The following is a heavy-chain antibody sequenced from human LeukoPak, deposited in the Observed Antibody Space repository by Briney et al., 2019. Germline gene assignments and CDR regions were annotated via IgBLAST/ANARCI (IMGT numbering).Heavy chain of an antibody. Sequence: GGSLRLSCAASGFTFSNYWMHWVRQAPGKGLVWVSRINSDGRSTNYADSVKGRFTISRDNAKNTLYLQMNSLRAEHTAVYYCARGADSGYSSDNWAQGTLVSVPS. CDR3: ARGADSGYSSDN. D-gene: IGHD3-9*01. CDR1: GFTFSNYW. CDR2: INSDGRST. V-gene: IGHV3-74*01. J-gene: IGHJ4*02.